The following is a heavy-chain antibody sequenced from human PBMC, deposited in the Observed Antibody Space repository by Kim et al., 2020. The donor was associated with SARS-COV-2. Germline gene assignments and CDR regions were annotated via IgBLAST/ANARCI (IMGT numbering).Heavy chain of an antibody. CDR3: SKSRAFDY. Sequence: NSGRTRFSQKFQGRVTVTRDTSISTAYMELSGLRSDDTAVYYCSKSRAFDYWGQGTLVTVSS. J-gene: IGHJ4*02. D-gene: IGHD1-26*01. CDR2: NSGRT. V-gene: IGHV1-2*02.